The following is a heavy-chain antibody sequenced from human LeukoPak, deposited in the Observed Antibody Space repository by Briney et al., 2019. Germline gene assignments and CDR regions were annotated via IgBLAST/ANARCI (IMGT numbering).Heavy chain of an antibody. J-gene: IGHJ4*02. CDR2: ISFDGSNT. Sequence: GGSLRLSCAASGFTFRSYAIHWVRQAPGKGLEWVSVISFDGSNTYYADSVKGRFTISRDNSKNTVSLQMNSLRAEDTAVCYCARDPRYLYYYGSGSYLVYYFDYWGQGTLVTVSS. D-gene: IGHD3-10*01. CDR1: GFTFRSYA. CDR3: ARDPRYLYYYGSGSYLVYYFDY. V-gene: IGHV3-30-3*01.